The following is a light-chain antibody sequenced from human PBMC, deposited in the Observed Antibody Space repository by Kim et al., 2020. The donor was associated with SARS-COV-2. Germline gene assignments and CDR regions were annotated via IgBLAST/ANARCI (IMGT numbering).Light chain of an antibody. J-gene: IGKJ2*01. V-gene: IGKV3-20*01. Sequence: SPGERATLSCRASQSVGSSYLAWYQQKPGQAPRLLIYGVSSRATGIPDRFSGSGSGTDFTLTISRLESEDFAVYYCQQYGSSPRNTFGQGTKLEI. CDR2: GVS. CDR1: QSVGSSY. CDR3: QQYGSSPRNT.